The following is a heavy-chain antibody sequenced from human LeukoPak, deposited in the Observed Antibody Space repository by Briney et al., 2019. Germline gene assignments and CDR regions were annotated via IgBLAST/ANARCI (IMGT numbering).Heavy chain of an antibody. CDR3: ARLPGDYFTFMDV. Sequence: PSETLSLTCTVSGYSLSSGYYWGWIRQPPGKGLEWIGSIYYSGSTYYNPSLKSRVTISVDTSKNQFSLKLSSVTAADTAVYYCARLPGDYFTFMDVWGKGTTVTVSS. V-gene: IGHV4-38-2*02. CDR1: GYSLSSGYY. CDR2: IYYSGST. J-gene: IGHJ6*03. D-gene: IGHD2/OR15-2a*01.